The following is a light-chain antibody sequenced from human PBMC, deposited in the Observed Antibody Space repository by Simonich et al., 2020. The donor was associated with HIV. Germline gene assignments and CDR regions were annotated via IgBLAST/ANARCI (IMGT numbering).Light chain of an antibody. V-gene: IGLV2-14*01. Sequence: QSALTQPASVSGSPGQSITISCTGTSSDVGGYNYVSWYQQHPGKAPKLMIYDVSERPSGVSNRFSGSKSSNTASLTISGLQAEDEADYYCSSYTSSSTWVFGGGTKLTVL. CDR1: SSDVGGYNY. CDR2: DVS. J-gene: IGLJ3*02. CDR3: SSYTSSSTWV.